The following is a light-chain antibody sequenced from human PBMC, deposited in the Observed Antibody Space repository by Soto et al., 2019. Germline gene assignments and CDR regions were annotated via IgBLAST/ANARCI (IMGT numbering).Light chain of an antibody. CDR2: AAS. V-gene: IGKV1-39*01. CDR3: QQGYSTLTWT. Sequence: DIQMTQSPSSLSASVGDRGTITCRASQSISSYLNWYQQXPGKAPXLXXYAASSLQSGVPSRFSGIVSGTDFTLTIRRLQTKDFATYYGQQGYSTLTWTFGQGTKVDIK. J-gene: IGKJ1*01. CDR1: QSISSY.